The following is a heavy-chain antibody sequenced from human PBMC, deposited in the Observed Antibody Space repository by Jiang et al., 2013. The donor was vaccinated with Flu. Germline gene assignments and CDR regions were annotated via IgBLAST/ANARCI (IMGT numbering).Heavy chain of an antibody. Sequence: PGKGLEWVAVIWYDGSNKYYADSVRGRFTISRDNSKNTLYLQMNSLRAEDTAVYYCARGASVDDYGDPPGFDYWGQGTLVTVSS. J-gene: IGHJ4*02. CDR3: ARGASVDDYGDPPGFDY. CDR2: IWYDGSNK. V-gene: IGHV3-33*01. D-gene: IGHD4-17*01.